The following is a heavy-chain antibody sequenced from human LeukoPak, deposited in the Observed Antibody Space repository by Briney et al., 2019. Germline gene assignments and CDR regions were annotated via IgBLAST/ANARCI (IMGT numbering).Heavy chain of an antibody. V-gene: IGHV4-31*03. J-gene: IGHJ5*02. Sequence: SQTLSLTCTVSGGSISSGGYYWSWIRQHPGKGLEWIGYIYYSGSTYYNPSLKSRVTISVDTSKSQFSLKLSSVTAADTTVYYCARDSLERRRRWFDPWGQGTLVTVSS. CDR1: GGSISSGGYY. CDR2: IYYSGST. D-gene: IGHD1-1*01. CDR3: ARDSLERRRRWFDP.